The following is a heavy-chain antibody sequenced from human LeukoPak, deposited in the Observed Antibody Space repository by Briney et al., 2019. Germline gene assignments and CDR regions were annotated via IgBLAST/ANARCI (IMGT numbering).Heavy chain of an antibody. Sequence: GASVKVSCKASGYTFTSNYLHWLRQAPGQGLEWMGIINPSGGSTSYAQKFQGRVTMTRDTSTSTVYMELSSLRSEDTAVYYCAREDLGFDPWGQGTLVTVSS. J-gene: IGHJ5*02. CDR2: INPSGGST. CDR3: AREDLGFDP. V-gene: IGHV1-46*01. CDR1: GYTFTSNY.